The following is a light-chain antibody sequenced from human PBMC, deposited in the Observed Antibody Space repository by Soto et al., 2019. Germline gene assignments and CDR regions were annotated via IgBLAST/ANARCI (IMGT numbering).Light chain of an antibody. Sequence: DIQMTQSPSSLSASVGDRVTITCRASQRIDNFLNWYQQKPGKAPKLLIYGASSLQSGVPSGFSGSGSGTDFALAISSLQPEDFATYYCQQSDSIPITVGQGTRLEI. CDR2: GAS. CDR1: QRIDNF. V-gene: IGKV1-39*01. CDR3: QQSDSIPIT. J-gene: IGKJ5*01.